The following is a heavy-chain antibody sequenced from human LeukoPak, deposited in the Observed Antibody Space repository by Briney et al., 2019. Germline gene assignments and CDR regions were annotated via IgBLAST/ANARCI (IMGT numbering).Heavy chain of an antibody. V-gene: IGHV3-7*01. Sequence: GGSLRLSCVASAFTFSSDWMSWVRQAPGKGLEWVANIKQDGSGEYYLDSVKGRFTISRHNAKNSLYLQMNSLRAEDTALYFCTTGYSSGWYNEGNYWGQGTLVTVSS. CDR3: TTGYSSGWYNEGNY. D-gene: IGHD6-19*01. J-gene: IGHJ4*02. CDR1: AFTFSSDW. CDR2: IKQDGSGE.